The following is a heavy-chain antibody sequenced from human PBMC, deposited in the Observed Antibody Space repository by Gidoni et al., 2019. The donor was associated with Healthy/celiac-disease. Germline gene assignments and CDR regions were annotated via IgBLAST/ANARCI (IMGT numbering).Heavy chain of an antibody. J-gene: IGHJ3*02. CDR2: ISSSSSYI. Sequence: EVQLVESGVGLVKPGGSLRLSCAASGFTFSSYSMNWVRQAPGKGLEWVSSISSSSSYIYYADAVKGRFTISRDNAKNSLYLQMNSLRAEDTAVYYCARELGPSGDYVGDAFDIWGQGTMVTVSS. D-gene: IGHD4-17*01. CDR3: ARELGPSGDYVGDAFDI. CDR1: GFTFSSYS. V-gene: IGHV3-21*01.